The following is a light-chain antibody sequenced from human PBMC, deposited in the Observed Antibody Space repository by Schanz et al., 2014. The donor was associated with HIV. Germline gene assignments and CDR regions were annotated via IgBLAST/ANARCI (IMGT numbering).Light chain of an antibody. CDR1: SGYSSYA. CDR3: QTWDTGIQG. CDR2: LNSDGSH. Sequence: QLVLTQSPSASASLGASVKLTCTLSSGYSSYAIAWHQQQPEKGPRYLMKLNSDGSHSKGDGIPDRFSGSSSGAERYLTISSLQSEDEADYYCQTWDTGIQGFGGGTKLTVL. J-gene: IGLJ3*02. V-gene: IGLV4-69*01.